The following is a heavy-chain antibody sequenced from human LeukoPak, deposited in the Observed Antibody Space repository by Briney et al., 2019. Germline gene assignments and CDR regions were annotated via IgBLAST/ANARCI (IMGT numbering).Heavy chain of an antibody. Sequence: GESLKISCKGSGYSFTSYWIGWVRQMPGKGLEWMGIIYPGDSDTRYSPSFQGQVTISADKSISTAYLQWSSLKASDTAMYYCARLVGSSWPFPGYYFDYWGQGTLVTVSS. CDR3: ARLVGSSWPFPGYYFDY. V-gene: IGHV5-51*01. D-gene: IGHD6-13*01. CDR1: GYSFTSYW. J-gene: IGHJ4*02. CDR2: IYPGDSDT.